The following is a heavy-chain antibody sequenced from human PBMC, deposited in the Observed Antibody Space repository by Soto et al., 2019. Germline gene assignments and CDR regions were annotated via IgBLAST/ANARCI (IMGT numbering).Heavy chain of an antibody. CDR2: LSAYNGDT. D-gene: IGHD1-26*01. CDR3: ERWSAIVGGAEALDV. J-gene: IGHJ3*01. Sequence: QVQLVQCGAEVKKPGASVRVSCKTSGYTFINYGITWVRQAPGQGLEWMGWLSAYNGDTSSSEKLQDRFTMTTDTSTNTVYMDLRSLTSDDTAIYYCERWSAIVGGAEALDVWGQGTMVIVSS. V-gene: IGHV1-18*01. CDR1: GYTFINYG.